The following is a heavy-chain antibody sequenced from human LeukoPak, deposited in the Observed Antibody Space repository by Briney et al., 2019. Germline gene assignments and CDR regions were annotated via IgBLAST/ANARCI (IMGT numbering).Heavy chain of an antibody. J-gene: IGHJ6*03. CDR3: ARAEYCSTTSCLPGSDGYDYYYMDV. D-gene: IGHD2-2*01. CDR1: VFTFSSYS. CDR2: ISSSRSYI. Sequence: GGSLRLSCAASVFTFSSYSMNWVRQAPGKGLEWVLSISSSRSYIYYADSVKGRFTISRDNAKNSLFLQMNSLRADDTAVYYCARAEYCSTTSCLPGSDGYDYYYMDVWGKGTTVTVSS. V-gene: IGHV3-21*01.